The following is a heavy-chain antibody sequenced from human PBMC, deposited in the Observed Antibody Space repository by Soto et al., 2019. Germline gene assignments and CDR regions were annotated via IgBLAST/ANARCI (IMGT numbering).Heavy chain of an antibody. D-gene: IGHD2-2*01. CDR3: ARVPDR. V-gene: IGHV4-39*07. Sequence: PSETLSLTCTVSGGSIRRTNYYWGWIRQPPGKGLEWIGSIYYSGSTYYNPSLKRRVNIFVDTSKNQFSLKLSSVTAADTAVYYCARVPDRWGQGTLVTVS. CDR1: GGSIRRTNYY. CDR2: IYYSGST. J-gene: IGHJ5*02.